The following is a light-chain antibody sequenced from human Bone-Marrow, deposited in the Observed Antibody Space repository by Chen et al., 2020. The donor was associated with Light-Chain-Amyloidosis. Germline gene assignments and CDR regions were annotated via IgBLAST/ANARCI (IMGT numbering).Light chain of an antibody. CDR3: CSYGGRGSLDVV. CDR1: SSDVGSYNL. V-gene: IGLV2-23*01. CDR2: EDN. J-gene: IGLJ2*01. Sequence: QSALTQPASVSGSPGQSITISCPETSSDVGSYNLVSWYQQHPDKAPKLMIYEDNIRPSRVSSRFSGSKSGNTASLTISGLQAEDQADYYCCSYGGRGSLDVVFGGGTKLTVL.